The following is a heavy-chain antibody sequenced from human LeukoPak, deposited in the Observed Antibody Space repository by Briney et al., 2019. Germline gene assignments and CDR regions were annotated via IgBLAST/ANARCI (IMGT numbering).Heavy chain of an antibody. D-gene: IGHD5-12*01. V-gene: IGHV1-2*02. CDR1: GYTFTDYY. CDR3: ARDGSLAY. CDR2: INSNSGAT. J-gene: IGHJ4*02. Sequence: ASVKVSCKASGYTFTDYYIHWVRQAPGQGLEWMGWINSNSGATNYAQKFQGRVTMTRDTSISTAYMELTRLGSDDTAVYYCARDGSLAYWGQGTLVTVSS.